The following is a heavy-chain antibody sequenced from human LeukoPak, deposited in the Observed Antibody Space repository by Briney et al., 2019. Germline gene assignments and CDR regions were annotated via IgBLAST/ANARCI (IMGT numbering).Heavy chain of an antibody. J-gene: IGHJ4*02. CDR3: AKGSGCDLTTPYYFDY. CDR2: ISGSGGST. CDR1: GFTFSSYG. V-gene: IGHV3-23*01. Sequence: PGGSLKLSCAASGFTFSSYGMSWVRQAPGKGLEWVSAISGSGGSTYYADPVKGRFTISRDNSKNTLYLQMNSLRAEDTAVYYCAKGSGCDLTTPYYFDYWGQGTLVTVSS. D-gene: IGHD5-12*01.